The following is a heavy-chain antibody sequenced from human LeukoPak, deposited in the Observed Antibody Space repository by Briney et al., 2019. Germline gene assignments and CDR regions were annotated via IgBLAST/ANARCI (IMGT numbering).Heavy chain of an antibody. Sequence: GASVKVSCKASGYTFTGYYMHWVRQAPGQGLEWMGWINPNSGGTNYAQKFQGRVTMTRDTSISTAYMELSRLRSDDTAVYYCARVELSGSYYVDYWGQGTLVTVSS. CDR3: ARVELSGSYYVDY. CDR1: GYTFTGYY. D-gene: IGHD1-26*01. J-gene: IGHJ4*02. CDR2: INPNSGGT. V-gene: IGHV1-2*02.